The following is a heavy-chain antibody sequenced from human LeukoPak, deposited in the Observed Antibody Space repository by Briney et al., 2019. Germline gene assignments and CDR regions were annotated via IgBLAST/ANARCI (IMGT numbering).Heavy chain of an antibody. CDR3: AKDLVPLWFGELDAFDI. CDR1: GFTFSSYS. J-gene: IGHJ3*02. V-gene: IGHV3-23*01. D-gene: IGHD3-10*01. Sequence: PGGSLRLSCAASGFTFSSYSMNWVRQAPGKGLEWVSAISGSGGSTYYADSVKGRFTISRDNSKNTLYLQMNSLRAEDTAVYYCAKDLVPLWFGELDAFDIWGQGTMVTVSS. CDR2: ISGSGGST.